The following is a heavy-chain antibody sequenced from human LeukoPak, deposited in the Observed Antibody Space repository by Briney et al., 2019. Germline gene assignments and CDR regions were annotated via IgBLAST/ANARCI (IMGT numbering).Heavy chain of an antibody. CDR1: GYSFTSYY. V-gene: IGHV1-2*02. J-gene: IGHJ3*02. CDR2: INPNSGGT. CDR3: ARDLPDSGILTAQDI. D-gene: IGHD3-9*01. Sequence: GASVKVSCKASGYSFTSYYMHWVRQAPGQGLEWMGWINPNSGGTNHAQKFQGRVTMTRDTSISTAYMELSSLRSDDTAVYYCARDLPDSGILTAQDIWGQGTMVTVSS.